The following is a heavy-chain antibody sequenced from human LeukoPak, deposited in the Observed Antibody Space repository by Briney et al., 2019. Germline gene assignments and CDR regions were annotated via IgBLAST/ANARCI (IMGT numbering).Heavy chain of an antibody. D-gene: IGHD2-21*01. V-gene: IGHV1-46*01. CDR3: ARVCGGVWLGYFDY. Sequence: ASVKVSCKASGYTFTSYGISWVRQAPGQGLEWMGIINPSGGSTSYAQKFQGRVTMTRDTSTSTVYMELSSLRSEDTAVYYCARVCGGVWLGYFDYWGQGTLVTVSS. J-gene: IGHJ4*02. CDR1: GYTFTSYG. CDR2: INPSGGST.